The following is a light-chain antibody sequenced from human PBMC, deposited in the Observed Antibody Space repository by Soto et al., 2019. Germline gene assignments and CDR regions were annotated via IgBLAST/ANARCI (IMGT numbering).Light chain of an antibody. J-gene: IGKJ2*02. CDR2: GAS. CDR1: QHVTNNF. V-gene: IGKV3-20*01. CDR3: QQYGSSPRT. Sequence: ENVLTQSPGTLSLSPGERATLSCRASQHVTNNFLAWYQQAPGQALRLLISGASKRAAGIPARFRGSGSGTDFTLTISPLEPEDFAVYFCQQYGSSPRTFGQGTKLESK.